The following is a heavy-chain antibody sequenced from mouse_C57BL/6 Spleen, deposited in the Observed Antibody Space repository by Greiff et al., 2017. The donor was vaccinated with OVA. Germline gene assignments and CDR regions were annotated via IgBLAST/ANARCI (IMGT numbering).Heavy chain of an antibody. Sequence: EVKLVESGGGLVQPGGSLSLSCAASGFTFTDYYMSWVRQPPGKALEWLGFIRNKANGYTTEYSASVKGRFTISRDNSQSILYLQMNALRAEDSATYYCARYIPLSYFDYWGQGTTLTVSS. J-gene: IGHJ2*01. CDR2: IRNKANGYTT. CDR1: GFTFTDYY. CDR3: ARYIPLSYFDY. V-gene: IGHV7-3*01. D-gene: IGHD6-1*01.